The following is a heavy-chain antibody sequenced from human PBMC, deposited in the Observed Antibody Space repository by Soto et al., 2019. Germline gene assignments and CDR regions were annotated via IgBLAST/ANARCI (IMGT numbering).Heavy chain of an antibody. CDR1: GGSISSGGYS. CDR3: ARVAVRADAFDI. D-gene: IGHD4-17*01. Sequence: QLQLQESGSGLVKPSQTLSLTCAVSGGSISSGGYSWSWLRQPPGKGLEWIGYIYHSGSNYYNPSLKRRVTISVDRSKNQFSLKLSSVTAADTAVYYCARVAVRADAFDIWGQGTMVTVSS. J-gene: IGHJ3*02. V-gene: IGHV4-30-2*01. CDR2: IYHSGSN.